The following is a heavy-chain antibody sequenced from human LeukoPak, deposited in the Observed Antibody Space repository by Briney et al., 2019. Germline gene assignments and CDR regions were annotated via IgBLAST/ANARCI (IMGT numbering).Heavy chain of an antibody. D-gene: IGHD6-13*01. J-gene: IGHJ4*02. CDR2: ISSSGSTI. CDR3: ASSEQQLAPFDY. CDR1: GFTFSDYY. Sequence: GGSLRLSCAASGFTFSDYYMSWIRQAPGKGLEWVSYISSSGSTIYYADSVKGRFTISRDNAKNSLYLQMNSLRAEDTAVYYCASSEQQLAPFDYWGQGTLVTVSS. V-gene: IGHV3-11*01.